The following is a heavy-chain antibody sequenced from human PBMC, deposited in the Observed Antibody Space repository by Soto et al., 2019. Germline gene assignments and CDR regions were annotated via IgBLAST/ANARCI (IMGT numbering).Heavy chain of an antibody. CDR3: ARGFEAARSFDY. D-gene: IGHD6-6*01. J-gene: IGHJ4*02. CDR1: GYTFTNYL. Sequence: GASVKVSCKASGYTFTNYLMHWVRQAPGQRLEWMGWINAANDNTKYSQKLQGRVTFTRDTSATTAYMEPSSLRSEDTAVYYCARGFEAARSFDYWGQGTLVTVSS. CDR2: INAANDNT. V-gene: IGHV1-3*01.